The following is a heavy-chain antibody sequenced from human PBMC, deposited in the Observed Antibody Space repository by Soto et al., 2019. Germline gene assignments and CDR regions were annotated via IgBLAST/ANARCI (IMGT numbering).Heavy chain of an antibody. J-gene: IGHJ4*01. Sequence: PSETLSLTCTVSDGSISSRNYYWGWIRQSPGKGLEWIGRFFYSGATYYNASLASRVAISVDTSKTQISLNLHSVTAADTAVYYCARSGLTFRGVVWGQGIPVTVSS. CDR2: FFYSGAT. CDR1: DGSISSRNYY. CDR3: ARSGLTFRGVV. V-gene: IGHV4-39*07. D-gene: IGHD3-16*01.